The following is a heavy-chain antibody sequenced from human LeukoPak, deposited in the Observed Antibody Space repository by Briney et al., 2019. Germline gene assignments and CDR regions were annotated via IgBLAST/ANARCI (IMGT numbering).Heavy chain of an antibody. Sequence: SETLSLTCTVSGVSINSHYWTWIRQPAGKGLEWMGRIYISGSTDYSPSLKSRVTMSVDTSQNQFSLRLSSVTAADTAVYYCARALNPLPGTYYFDYWGQGTLVTVSS. CDR1: GVSINSHY. CDR3: ARALNPLPGTYYFDY. V-gene: IGHV4-4*07. CDR2: IYISGST. J-gene: IGHJ4*02. D-gene: IGHD2-15*01.